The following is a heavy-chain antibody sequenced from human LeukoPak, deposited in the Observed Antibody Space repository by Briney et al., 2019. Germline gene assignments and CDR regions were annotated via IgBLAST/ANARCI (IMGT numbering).Heavy chain of an antibody. V-gene: IGHV4-30-4*07. Sequence: SETLSLTCAVSGGSISSGGYSWSWIRQPPGKGLEWIGYIYYSGSTYYNPSLKSRVTISVDTSKNQFSLKLSSVTAADTAVYYCARGGIAVGNAFDIWGQGTMVTVSS. D-gene: IGHD6-19*01. CDR1: GGSISSGGYS. CDR2: IYYSGST. J-gene: IGHJ3*02. CDR3: ARGGIAVGNAFDI.